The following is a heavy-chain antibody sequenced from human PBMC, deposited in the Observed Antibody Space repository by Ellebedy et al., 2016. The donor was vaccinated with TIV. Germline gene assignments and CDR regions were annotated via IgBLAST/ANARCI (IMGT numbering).Heavy chain of an antibody. Sequence: PGGSLRLSCTASGFNFGDYAVNWFRQAPGKGLEWVGFIRSKTYGGTAEYAASVKGRFTISRDDSKSIAYLQVDSLRTEDTAVYYCTRDGMGGVAGSAFELWGQGTMVTVSS. D-gene: IGHD3-16*01. CDR1: GFNFGDYA. V-gene: IGHV3-49*03. J-gene: IGHJ3*01. CDR2: IRSKTYGGTA. CDR3: TRDGMGGVAGSAFEL.